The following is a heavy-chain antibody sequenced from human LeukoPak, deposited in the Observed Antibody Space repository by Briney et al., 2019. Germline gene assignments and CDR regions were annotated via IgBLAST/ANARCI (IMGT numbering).Heavy chain of an antibody. D-gene: IGHD2-15*01. J-gene: IGHJ4*02. V-gene: IGHV3-23*01. CDR2: IGGSGGST. Sequence: GGSLRLSCAASGFTFSSYAMSWVRQAPGKGLEWVSSIGGSGGSTYYADSVKGRFTISRDNAQNTLYLQMDSLRCEEPVRLYCANSTCSGASCHGGYFDSWGQGALVTVSS. CDR1: GFTFSSYA. CDR3: ANSTCSGASCHGGYFDS.